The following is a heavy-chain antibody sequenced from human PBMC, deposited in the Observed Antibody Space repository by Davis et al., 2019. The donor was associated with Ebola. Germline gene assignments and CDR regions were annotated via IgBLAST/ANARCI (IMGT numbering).Heavy chain of an antibody. D-gene: IGHD6-19*01. CDR2: IYYNGST. J-gene: IGHJ4*02. Sequence: MPSETLSLTCSVSGDSISSYYWSWIRQPPGKGLEWIGYIYYNGSTNYTPSLKSRVTISADTSKNQFSLKLSSVTAADTAVYYCARVGPYSSGWYLDYWGQGTLVTVSS. CDR3: ARVGPYSSGWYLDY. CDR1: GDSISSYY. V-gene: IGHV4-59*01.